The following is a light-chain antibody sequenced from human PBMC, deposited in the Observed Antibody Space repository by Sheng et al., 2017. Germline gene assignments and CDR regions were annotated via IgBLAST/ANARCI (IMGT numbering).Light chain of an antibody. CDR3: QQFNSFPLT. J-gene: IGKJ4*01. CDR1: QGISSA. Sequence: AIQLTQSPSSLSASVGDRVTITCRASQGISSALAWYQQKPGKPPKFLIYHASTLESGVPSRFSGSGSETHFTLTISSLQPEDFATYFCQQFNSFPLTFGGGTKVHI. V-gene: IGKV1-13*02. CDR2: HAS.